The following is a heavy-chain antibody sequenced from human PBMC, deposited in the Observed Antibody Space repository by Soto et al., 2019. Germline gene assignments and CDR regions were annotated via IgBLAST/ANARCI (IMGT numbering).Heavy chain of an antibody. Sequence: QITLKESGPTLVKPTQPLTLTCTFSGFSLDTSGVGVGWIRQAPGEALEWLGVIYWDDDQRYSPALRNRLTITTDTSKNQVVLTMTNMNPVDAGTYYCARRRIYNGYDSWGQGTLVTVSS. D-gene: IGHD5-12*01. J-gene: IGHJ4*02. V-gene: IGHV2-5*02. CDR2: IYWDDDQ. CDR1: GFSLDTSGVG. CDR3: ARRRIYNGYDS.